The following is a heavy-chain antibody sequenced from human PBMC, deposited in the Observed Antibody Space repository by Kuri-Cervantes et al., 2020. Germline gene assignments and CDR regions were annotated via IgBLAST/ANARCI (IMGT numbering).Heavy chain of an antibody. Sequence: GESLKISCAASGFTFSTYWMTWVRQAPGKGLEWVANIKQDGSEKYYVDSVKGRFTISRDNAKNSLYLQMNSLRAEDTAVYYCARVQKPFPPDYWGQGTLVTVSS. CDR2: IKQDGSEK. V-gene: IGHV3-7*04. J-gene: IGHJ4*02. CDR1: GFTFSTYW. D-gene: IGHD2/OR15-2a*01. CDR3: ARVQKPFPPDY.